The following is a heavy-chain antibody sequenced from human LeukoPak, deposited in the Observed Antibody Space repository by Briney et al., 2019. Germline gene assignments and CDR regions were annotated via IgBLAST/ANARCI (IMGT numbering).Heavy chain of an antibody. J-gene: IGHJ4*02. CDR3: ARPLYYYDSSGYLTPFDY. V-gene: IGHV3-30-3*01. CDR1: GFTFSSYA. Sequence: GGSLRLSCAASGFTFSSYAMHWVRQAPGKGLEWVAVISYDGSNKYYADSVKGRSTISRDNSKNTLYLQMNSLRAEDTAVYYCARPLYYYDSSGYLTPFDYWGQGALVTVSS. D-gene: IGHD3-22*01. CDR2: ISYDGSNK.